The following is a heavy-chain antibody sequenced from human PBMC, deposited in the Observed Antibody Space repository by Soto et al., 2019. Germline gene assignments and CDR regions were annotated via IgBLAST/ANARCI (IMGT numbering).Heavy chain of an antibody. J-gene: IGHJ6*02. CDR1: GFTFSTYA. V-gene: IGHV3-23*01. D-gene: IGHD2-15*01. Sequence: EVQLLESGGGLVQSGGSLRLSCAASGFTFSTYAMTWVRQAPGKGLEWVSSVSGSGHSTYYADSVRGRFTISRDNLKSTMYLQMNSLRAEDTALYYCAKAYCSGGRCYSGYYYALDVWGHWTTVTVSS. CDR2: VSGSGHST. CDR3: AKAYCSGGRCYSGYYYALDV.